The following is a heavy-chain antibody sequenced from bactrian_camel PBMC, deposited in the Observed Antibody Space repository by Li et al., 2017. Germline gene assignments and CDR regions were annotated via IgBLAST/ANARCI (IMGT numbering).Heavy chain of an antibody. CDR2: INSGGGST. J-gene: IGHJ6*01. CDR1: GFTFSSYA. V-gene: IGHV3S1*01. CDR3: VTDLARTADFGY. Sequence: HVQLVESGGGLVQPGGSLRLSCAASGFTFSSYAMYWVRQAPGKGLEWVSAINSGGGSTYYADSVKGRFTISRDNVENMVYLQMNSLRSEDTALYYCVTDLARTADFGYWGQGTQVTVS.